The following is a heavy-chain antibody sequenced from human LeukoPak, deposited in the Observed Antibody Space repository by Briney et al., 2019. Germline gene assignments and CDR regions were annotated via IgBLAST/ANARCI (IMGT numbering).Heavy chain of an antibody. CDR2: INHSGST. D-gene: IGHD3-9*01. Sequence: SETLSLTCAVYGGSFSGYYWSWIRQPPGKGLEWIGEINHSGSTNYNPSLKSRVTISLDTSKNQFSLKLNSVTAADTAVYHCARRLLTGEALDYWGQGTLVTVSS. V-gene: IGHV4-34*01. CDR1: GGSFSGYY. J-gene: IGHJ4*02. CDR3: ARRLLTGEALDY.